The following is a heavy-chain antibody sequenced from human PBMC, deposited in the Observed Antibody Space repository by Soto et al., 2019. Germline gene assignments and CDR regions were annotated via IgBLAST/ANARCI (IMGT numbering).Heavy chain of an antibody. CDR3: AREERGLRFIEI. D-gene: IGHD5-12*01. Sequence: QVQLVESGGGVVQPGRSLRLSCEASGFTLSTFSMHWVRQAPGKGLEWVSVISKDGTSKYYGDSVKGRFTISRDNSNNALYLQINNLGAEDTAVYVCAREERGLRFIEIWGQGVLVTVSS. CDR1: GFTLSTFS. V-gene: IGHV3-30*01. J-gene: IGHJ4*02. CDR2: ISKDGTSK.